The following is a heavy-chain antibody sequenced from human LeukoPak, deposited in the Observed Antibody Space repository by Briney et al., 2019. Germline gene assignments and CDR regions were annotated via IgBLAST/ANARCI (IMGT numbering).Heavy chain of an antibody. CDR3: ARGKWELPAPYFDY. Sequence: GGSLRLSCAASGFTVSSNYMSWVRQAPGKGLEWVSVIYSGGSTYYADSVKGRLTISRDNSKNTLYLQMNSLRAEDTAVYYCARGKWELPAPYFDYWGQGTLVTVSS. CDR1: GFTVSSNY. V-gene: IGHV3-53*01. CDR2: IYSGGST. D-gene: IGHD1-26*01. J-gene: IGHJ4*02.